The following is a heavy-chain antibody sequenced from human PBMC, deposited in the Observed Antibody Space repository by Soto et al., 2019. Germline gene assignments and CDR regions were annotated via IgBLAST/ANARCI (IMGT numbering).Heavy chain of an antibody. CDR1: GFTFSSYA. CDR2: ISYDGSNK. D-gene: IGHD1-26*01. V-gene: IGHV3-30-3*01. Sequence: QVQLVESGGGVAQPGRSLRLSCAASGFTFSSYAMHWVRQAPGKGLEWVAVISYDGSNKYYADSVKGRFTISRDNSKNTLYLQMNSLRAEDTAVYYCARRVGAITYYFDYWGQGTLVTVSS. CDR3: ARRVGAITYYFDY. J-gene: IGHJ4*02.